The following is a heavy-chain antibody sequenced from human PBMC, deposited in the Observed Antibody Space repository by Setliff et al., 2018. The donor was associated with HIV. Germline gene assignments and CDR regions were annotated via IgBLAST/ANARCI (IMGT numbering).Heavy chain of an antibody. V-gene: IGHV1-69*04. CDR1: GGAFISHT. J-gene: IGHJ5*02. CDR3: AREQEIVSYLDP. Sequence: GASVKVSCKASGGAFISHTFTWVRQAPGQGLEWMGRIIPILGIPKYAQNFQGRLTISAEKSRRTAYLELSSLRSDDSAVYFCAREQEIVSYLDPWGQGTLVTVSS. CDR2: IIPILGIP. D-gene: IGHD1-26*01.